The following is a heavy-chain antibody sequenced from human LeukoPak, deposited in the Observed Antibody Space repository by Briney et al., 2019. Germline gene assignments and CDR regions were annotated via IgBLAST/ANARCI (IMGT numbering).Heavy chain of an antibody. CDR2: ISSSGSTI. V-gene: IGHV3-48*03. Sequence: PGGSLRLSCAASGFTFSSYDMNWVRQAPGKGLEWVSYISSSGSTIYYADSVKGRFTISRDNAKNSLYLQMNSLRSEDTAVYYCARNSRVYYFDYWGQGTLVTVSA. D-gene: IGHD3-10*01. CDR3: ARNSRVYYFDY. CDR1: GFTFSSYD. J-gene: IGHJ4*02.